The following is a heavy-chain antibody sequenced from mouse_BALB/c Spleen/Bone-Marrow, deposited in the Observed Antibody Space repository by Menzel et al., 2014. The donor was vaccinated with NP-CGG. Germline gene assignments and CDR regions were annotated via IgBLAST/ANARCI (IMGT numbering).Heavy chain of an antibody. V-gene: IGHV5-17*02. CDR2: ISNGSSPI. CDR1: GFTFSSFG. CDR3: ARQRGYAYAMDY. Sequence: EVQLVESGGGLVQPGGSRKLSCAASGFTFSSFGMHWVRQAPEKGLEWVAYISNGSSPIYYADTVKGRFTISRDNPKNTLYLQMNSLKSEDTAMYYCARQRGYAYAMDYWGQGTSVTVSS. D-gene: IGHD2-2*01. J-gene: IGHJ4*01.